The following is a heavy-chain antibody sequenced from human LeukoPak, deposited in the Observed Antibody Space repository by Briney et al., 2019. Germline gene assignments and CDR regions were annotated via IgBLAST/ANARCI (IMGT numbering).Heavy chain of an antibody. Sequence: PGGTLSLSCAASVFTFTSYNMLWVRQTPGEGREWVSYINSGGPNKLYADPVRGRFTISRDNAKNSLYLQMNRLRVEDTALYYCGRGDDFWGDRDAFDIWGQGTMVTVSS. CDR2: INSGGPNK. CDR1: VFTFTSYN. CDR3: GRGDDFWGDRDAFDI. D-gene: IGHD3-3*01. V-gene: IGHV3-21*01. J-gene: IGHJ3*02.